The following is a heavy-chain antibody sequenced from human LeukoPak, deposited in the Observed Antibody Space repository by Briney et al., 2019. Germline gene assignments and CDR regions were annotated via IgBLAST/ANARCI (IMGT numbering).Heavy chain of an antibody. J-gene: IGHJ5*02. CDR1: GFTFSSYG. CDR3: AKDSGYSATNWFDP. D-gene: IGHD3-22*01. CDR2: IWYDGSNK. V-gene: IGHV3-33*06. Sequence: PGGSLRLSCAASGFTFSSYGMHWVRQAPGKGLEWVAVIWYDGSNKYYADSVKGRFTISRDNSKNTLYLQMNSLRAEDTAVYYCAKDSGYSATNWFDPWGQGTLVTVSS.